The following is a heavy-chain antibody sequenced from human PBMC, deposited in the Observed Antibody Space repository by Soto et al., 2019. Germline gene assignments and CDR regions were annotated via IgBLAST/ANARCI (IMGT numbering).Heavy chain of an antibody. CDR3: ARHSWLQLLPQY. CDR2: FHYSGST. J-gene: IGHJ1*01. Sequence: QVQLQESGPGLVKPSETLSLTCTVSGGSISTYYWSWIRQPPGKGLEWIGYFHYSGSTNYNPSLKSRVTISVDTSKNQFSLKLSSVTAADTAVYYCARHSWLQLLPQYWGQGTLVTVSS. CDR1: GGSISTYY. V-gene: IGHV4-59*08. D-gene: IGHD5-12*01.